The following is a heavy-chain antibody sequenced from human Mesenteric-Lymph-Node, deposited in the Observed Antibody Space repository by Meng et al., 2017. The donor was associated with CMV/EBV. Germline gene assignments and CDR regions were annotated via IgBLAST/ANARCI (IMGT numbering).Heavy chain of an antibody. V-gene: IGHV4-4*02. CDR1: GGSIRSSNW. CDR3: ARGDSSGWRNWFDP. D-gene: IGHD6-19*01. Sequence: SGGSIRSSNWWSWVRQPPGKGLEWIGEIYHSGSTNYHPSLKSRVTISVDKSKNQFSLKLSSVTAADTAVYYCARGDSSGWRNWFDPWGQGTLVTVSS. J-gene: IGHJ5*02. CDR2: IYHSGST.